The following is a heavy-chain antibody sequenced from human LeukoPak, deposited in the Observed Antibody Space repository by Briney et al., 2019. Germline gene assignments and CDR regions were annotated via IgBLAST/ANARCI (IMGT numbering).Heavy chain of an antibody. J-gene: IGHJ3*02. V-gene: IGHV4-61*01. CDR3: ARERVFIGSLVKSAFDI. CDR2: IYYSGST. Sequence: PSQTLSLTCTVSGGSISSGSYYWSWIRQPPGKGLEWIGYIYYSGSTNYNPSLKSRVTISVDTSKNQFSLKLSSVTAADTAVYYCARERVFIGSLVKSAFDIWGQGTMVTVSS. D-gene: IGHD3-10*01. CDR1: GGSISSGSYY.